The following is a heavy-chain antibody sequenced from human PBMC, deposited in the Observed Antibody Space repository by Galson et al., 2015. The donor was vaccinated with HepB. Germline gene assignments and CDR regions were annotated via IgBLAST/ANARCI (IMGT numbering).Heavy chain of an antibody. CDR1: GYTFSTYY. CDR2: INPSGGRT. D-gene: IGHD2-2*01. V-gene: IGHV1-46*01. J-gene: IGHJ3*02. CDR3: ATIRVGYCITTSCKADDFDI. Sequence: SVKVSCKASGYTFSTYYIHWVRQAPGQGLEWMGIINPSGGRTTYAQKFKARVTMTRDTSTSTVYMELSSLRSEDTAVYYCATIRVGYCITTSCKADDFDIWGQGTMVTVSS.